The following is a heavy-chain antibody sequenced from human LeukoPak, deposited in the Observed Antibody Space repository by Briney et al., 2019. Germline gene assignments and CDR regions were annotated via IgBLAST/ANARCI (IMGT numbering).Heavy chain of an antibody. V-gene: IGHV4-39*01. CDR3: ATNSRGYSRYYYYYGMDV. D-gene: IGHD5-18*01. Sequence: SETLSLTCTVSGGSISSSSYYWGWIRQPPGKGLEWIGSIYYSGSTYYNPSLKSRVTTSVDTSKNQFSLKLSSVTAADTAVYYCATNSRGYSRYYYYYGMDVWGQGTTVTVSS. CDR2: IYYSGST. J-gene: IGHJ6*02. CDR1: GGSISSSSYY.